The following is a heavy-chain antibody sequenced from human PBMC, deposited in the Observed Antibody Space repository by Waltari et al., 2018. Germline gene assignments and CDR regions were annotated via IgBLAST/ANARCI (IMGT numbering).Heavy chain of an antibody. CDR2: IYSVGST. Sequence: EVHLVESGGGLIQPGGSLRLACSVSDFCVSNSYMSWVRQAPGKGLEWVSSIYSVGSTYYADSVEGRFTVSRDASRNTLHLQMNSLRTEDTAVYYCARDNLGFCRGGSCYGFFDPWGQGTLVIVSS. CDR3: ARDNLGFCRGGSCYGFFDP. CDR1: DFCVSNSY. J-gene: IGHJ5*02. V-gene: IGHV3-53*01. D-gene: IGHD2-15*01.